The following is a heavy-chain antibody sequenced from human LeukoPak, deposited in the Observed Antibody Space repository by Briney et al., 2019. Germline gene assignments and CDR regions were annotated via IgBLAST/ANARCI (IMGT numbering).Heavy chain of an antibody. Sequence: PGGSLRLSRAASGFTFSSYAMSWVRQAPGKGLEWVSAISGSGGSTYYADSVKGRFTISRDNSKNTLYLQMNSLRAEDTAVYYCARLLGYCSSTGCYAHAFDIWGQGTMVTVSS. CDR3: ARLLGYCSSTGCYAHAFDI. D-gene: IGHD2-2*01. CDR2: ISGSGGST. J-gene: IGHJ3*02. V-gene: IGHV3-23*01. CDR1: GFTFSSYA.